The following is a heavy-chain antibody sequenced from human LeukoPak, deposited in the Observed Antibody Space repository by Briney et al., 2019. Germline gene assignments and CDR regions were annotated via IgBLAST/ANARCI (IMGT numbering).Heavy chain of an antibody. V-gene: IGHV1-69*06. D-gene: IGHD6-13*01. J-gene: IGHJ4*02. CDR2: IIPIFGTA. CDR1: GGTFSSYA. Sequence: ASVKVSCKASGGTFSSYAISWVRQAPGQGLEWMGGIIPIFGTANYAQKFQGRVTSTADKSTSTAYMELSSLRSEDTAVYYCAREGDSRVLDYWGQGTLVTVSS. CDR3: AREGDSRVLDY.